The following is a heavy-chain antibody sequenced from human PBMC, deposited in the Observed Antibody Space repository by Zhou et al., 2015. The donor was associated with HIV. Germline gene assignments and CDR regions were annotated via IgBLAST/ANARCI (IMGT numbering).Heavy chain of an antibody. D-gene: IGHD1-1*01. J-gene: IGHJ4*02. V-gene: IGHV1-2*06. CDR2: INPNSGGS. Sequence: QVQLVQSGPEVKKPGASVRVSCKASGYTFTGYYIHWVRQAPGQGLDWMGRINPNSGGSYYAQKFQGRVTMTRDTSISTAYMELSGLRSDDTAVYYCARQDDTTGYSDYWGQGTLVTVSS. CDR3: ARQDDTTGYSDY. CDR1: GYTFTGYY.